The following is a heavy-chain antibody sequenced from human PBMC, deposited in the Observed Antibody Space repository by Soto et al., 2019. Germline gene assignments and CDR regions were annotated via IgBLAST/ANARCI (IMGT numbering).Heavy chain of an antibody. Sequence: ASVKVSCKASGYTFTSYDINWVRQATGQGLEWMGWMNPNSGNTGYAQKFQGRVTMTRNTSISTAYMELSSLRSEDTAVYYCARGSTYYDFWSGYYGYPHNWFDPWGQGTLVTVSS. V-gene: IGHV1-8*01. J-gene: IGHJ5*02. D-gene: IGHD3-3*01. CDR2: MNPNSGNT. CDR3: ARGSTYYDFWSGYYGYPHNWFDP. CDR1: GYTFTSYD.